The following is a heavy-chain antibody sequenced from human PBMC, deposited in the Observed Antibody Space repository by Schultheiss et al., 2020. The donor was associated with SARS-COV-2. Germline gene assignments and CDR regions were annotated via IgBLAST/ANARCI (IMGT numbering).Heavy chain of an antibody. J-gene: IGHJ4*02. D-gene: IGHD1-26*01. CDR3: AKPGHDGSYGD. Sequence: SETLSLTCTVSGGSISSSSYYRSWIRQPPGKGLEWIGYIYHSGSTYYNPSLKSRVSISVDRSKNQFSLKLSSVTAEDTAVYYCAKPGHDGSYGDWGQGTLVTVSS. CDR2: IYHSGST. V-gene: IGHV4-61*05. CDR1: GGSISSSSYY.